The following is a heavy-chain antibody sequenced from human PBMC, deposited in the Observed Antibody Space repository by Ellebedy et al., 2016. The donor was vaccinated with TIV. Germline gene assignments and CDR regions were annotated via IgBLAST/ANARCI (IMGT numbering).Heavy chain of an antibody. J-gene: IGHJ2*01. CDR2: IYYSGST. CDR3: ARDSLYGYWYFEL. D-gene: IGHD2-2*02. Sequence: MPSETLSLTCTVSGGSISSYYWTWIRQPPGKGLEWIGDIYYSGSTHYNPALKSRVTMSVDESKNQFSLKLTSVTAADTAAYYCARDSLYGYWYFELWGRGTLVTVSS. V-gene: IGHV4-59*01. CDR1: GGSISSYY.